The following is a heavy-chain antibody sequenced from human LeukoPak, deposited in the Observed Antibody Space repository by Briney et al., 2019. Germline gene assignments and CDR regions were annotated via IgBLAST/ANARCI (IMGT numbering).Heavy chain of an antibody. CDR1: GGSISSGGYY. CDR2: IYYSGST. CDR3: ARDRATPGYYYYGMDV. V-gene: IGHV4-31*03. Sequence: SETLPLTCTVSGGSISSGGYYWSWIRQHPGKGLEWIGYIYYSGSTYYNPSLKSRVTISVDTSKNQFSLKLSSVTAADTAVYYCARDRATPGYYYYGMDVWGQGTTVTVSS. D-gene: IGHD5-24*01. J-gene: IGHJ6*02.